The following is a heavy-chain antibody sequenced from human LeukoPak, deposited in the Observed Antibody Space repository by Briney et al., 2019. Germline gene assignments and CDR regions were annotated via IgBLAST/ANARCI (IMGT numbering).Heavy chain of an antibody. J-gene: IGHJ5*02. Sequence: ASVKVSCKASGYTFTTYGITWVRQAPGQGLEWMGWISAYNGNTNYAQKVQGRVTMTTDTATTTAYMELRSLRSDDTAVYYCARGGYDFWSGPSFDPWGQGTLVTVSS. CDR1: GYTFTTYG. D-gene: IGHD3-3*01. CDR3: ARGGYDFWSGPSFDP. CDR2: ISAYNGNT. V-gene: IGHV1-18*01.